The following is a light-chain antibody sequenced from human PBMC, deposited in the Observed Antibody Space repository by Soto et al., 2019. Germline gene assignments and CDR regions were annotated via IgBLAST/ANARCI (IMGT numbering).Light chain of an antibody. V-gene: IGLV2-8*01. J-gene: IGLJ2*01. CDR1: RSDVGAYNY. CDR3: GSYAGTSMV. CDR2: EVT. Sequence: QSVLTQPPSASGSPGQSVTISCTGTRSDVGAYNYVSWYQQHPGKAPKLIIYEVTKRPSGVPDRFSGSKSGNTASLTVSGLQAGDEADYYCGSYAGTSMVFGGGTKLTVL.